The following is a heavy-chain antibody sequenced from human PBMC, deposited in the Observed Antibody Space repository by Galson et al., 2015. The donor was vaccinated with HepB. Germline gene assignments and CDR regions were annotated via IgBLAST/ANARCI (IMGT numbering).Heavy chain of an antibody. CDR3: ARAPLLIYGDYTSDY. Sequence: SLRLSCAASGFTFSSYGMHWVRQAPGKGLEWVAVIWYDGSNKYYADSVKGRFTISRDNSKNTLYLQMNSLRAEDTAVYYCARAPLLIYGDYTSDYWGQGTLVTVSS. J-gene: IGHJ4*02. CDR2: IWYDGSNK. D-gene: IGHD4-17*01. V-gene: IGHV3-33*01. CDR1: GFTFSSYG.